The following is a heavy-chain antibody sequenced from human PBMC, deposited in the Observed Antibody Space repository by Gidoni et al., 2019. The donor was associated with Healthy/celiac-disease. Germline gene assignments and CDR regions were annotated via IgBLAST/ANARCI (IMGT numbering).Heavy chain of an antibody. CDR3: ARGPRRVGGVPPPLPGMDV. Sequence: QVQLVASGGGVVQPGRSLRLSCSASGFPFSRYSMHWVRQAPGKGLGWVAVIAYDGSNKYYADSVKGRFTISRDNSKNTLYLQMNSLRAEDTAVYYCARGPRRVGGVPPPLPGMDVWGQGTTVTVSS. CDR2: IAYDGSNK. CDR1: GFPFSRYS. V-gene: IGHV3-30-3*01. J-gene: IGHJ6*02. D-gene: IGHD3-16*01.